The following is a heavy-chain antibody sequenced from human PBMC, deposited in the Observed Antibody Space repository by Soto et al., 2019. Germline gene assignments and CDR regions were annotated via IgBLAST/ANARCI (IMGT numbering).Heavy chain of an antibody. CDR1: GITVSSNY. V-gene: IGHV3-53*02. Sequence: EVQLVETGGGLIQPGGSLRLSCAASGITVSSNYMSWVRQAPGQGLELVSVIYSGGSTYYADSVRGRFTISRDNSKNTLYLQMKGLRAEDTAVYYCARDPPATRHGMDVWGQGPTVTVSS. J-gene: IGHJ6*02. CDR2: IYSGGST. CDR3: ARDPPATRHGMDV.